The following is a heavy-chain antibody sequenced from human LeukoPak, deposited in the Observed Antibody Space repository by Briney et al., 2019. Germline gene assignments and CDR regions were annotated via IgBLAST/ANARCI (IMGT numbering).Heavy chain of an antibody. Sequence: ASVKVSCKASGYTFTNYGISWVRLAPGQGLEWMGWIGTYNGDTNYAQKLQGRVTMTTDTSASTAYMELRSLRYDDTAIYYCARKDIVGTIHYFDYWGQGTLVTVSS. V-gene: IGHV1-18*01. CDR3: ARKDIVGTIHYFDY. CDR2: IGTYNGDT. D-gene: IGHD5-12*01. CDR1: GYTFTNYG. J-gene: IGHJ4*02.